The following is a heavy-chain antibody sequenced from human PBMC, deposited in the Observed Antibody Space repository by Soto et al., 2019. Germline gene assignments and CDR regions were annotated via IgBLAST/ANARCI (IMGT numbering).Heavy chain of an antibody. CDR1: GYTFTDYY. D-gene: IGHD5-12*01. V-gene: IGHV1-2*02. CDR2: INPNSGGT. J-gene: IGHJ4*02. CDR3: ATAQSRYTAYDAGDY. Sequence: ASVKVSCKASGYTFTDYYIHWVRQAPGQGLQWMGWINPNSGGTNYAQKFQGRVTATRDTSISTAYMELRRLTSDDTAVYYCATAQSRYTAYDAGDYWGQGTLVTVSS.